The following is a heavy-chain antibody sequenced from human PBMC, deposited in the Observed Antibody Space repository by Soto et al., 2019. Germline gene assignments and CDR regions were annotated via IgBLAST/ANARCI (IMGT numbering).Heavy chain of an antibody. Sequence: SGPTLVNPAQALTLTCTFSGFSLSTGGVGVAWIRQPPGKALEWLAVIYWDDDKRYSPSLKSRLTITKDTSKNQVVVTMTNMDPVDTGTYYCAHLMSYDSSGYYFTDGFDIWGPGTMVTVSS. CDR1: GFSLSTGGVG. J-gene: IGHJ3*02. CDR2: IYWDDDK. V-gene: IGHV2-5*02. CDR3: AHLMSYDSSGYYFTDGFDI. D-gene: IGHD3-22*01.